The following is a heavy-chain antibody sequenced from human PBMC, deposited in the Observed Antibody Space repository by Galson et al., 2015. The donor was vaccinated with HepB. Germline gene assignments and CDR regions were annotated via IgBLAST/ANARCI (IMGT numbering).Heavy chain of an antibody. CDR3: TILGDLSGYSSK. CDR1: GFTFSGSA. CDR2: IGSKAHDYAT. D-gene: IGHD6-13*01. Sequence: SLRLSCAASGFTFSGSAMHWVRQASGKGLEWVGRIGSKAHDYATAYVASVKGRFTISRDDSKSTAYLQMNSLKTEDTAVYYCTILGDLSGYSSKWGQGTLVTVSS. J-gene: IGHJ4*02. V-gene: IGHV3-73*01.